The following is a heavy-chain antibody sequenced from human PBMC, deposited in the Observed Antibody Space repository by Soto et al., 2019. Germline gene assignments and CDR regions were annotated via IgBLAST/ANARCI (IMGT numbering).Heavy chain of an antibody. Sequence: ASETLSLTCGVSGASISSRNWWSWVRQSPAKGLEWIGEIYHTGTTNYNPSLKSRVTLSVDKSKNQFSLTLTSVTAADTAVYYCAKRSIVPLNWFDPWGQGTLVTVSS. CDR3: AKRSIVPLNWFDP. J-gene: IGHJ5*02. CDR2: IYHTGTT. V-gene: IGHV4-4*02. D-gene: IGHD2-8*01. CDR1: GASISSRNW.